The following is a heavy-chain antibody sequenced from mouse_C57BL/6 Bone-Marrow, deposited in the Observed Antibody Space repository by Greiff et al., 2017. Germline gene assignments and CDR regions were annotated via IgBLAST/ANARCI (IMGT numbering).Heavy chain of an antibody. CDR3: AREGDGESAWVAC. V-gene: IGHV1-54*01. J-gene: IGHJ3*01. Sequence: QVQLKESGAELVRPGTSVQVSCKASGYAFTNYLIEWVKQRPGQGLEWIGVINPGSGGTNYNEKIKGKATMTTDKSSSTAYMHLSSLTSEDSAVFCCAREGDGESAWVACWGGGTLVTFSA. CDR1: GYAFTNYL. D-gene: IGHD2-13*01. CDR2: INPGSGGT.